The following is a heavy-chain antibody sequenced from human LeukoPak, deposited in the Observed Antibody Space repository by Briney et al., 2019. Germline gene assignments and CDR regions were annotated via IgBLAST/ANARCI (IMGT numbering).Heavy chain of an antibody. J-gene: IGHJ4*02. CDR2: VSTESDYI. Sequence: GGSLRLSCGVSGVIFRTHSMNWVRQAPGKGPEWVATVSTESDYIYYGDSVRGRFTISRDDARNSLYLQMNSLRVEDTALYYRVLSSYSSTWYLDSWGQGTLVTVSS. V-gene: IGHV3-21*01. CDR1: GVIFRTHS. D-gene: IGHD6-13*01. CDR3: VLSSYSSTWYLDS.